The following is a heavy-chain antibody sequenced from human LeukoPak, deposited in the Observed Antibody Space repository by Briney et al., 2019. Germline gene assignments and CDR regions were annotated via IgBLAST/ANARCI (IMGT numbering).Heavy chain of an antibody. V-gene: IGHV1-2*02. Sequence: GASVKVSCKASGYTFTSYYMHWVRQAPGQGLEWMGWINPNSGGTNYAQKFQGRVTMTRDTAISTAYMELSRLRSDDTAVYYCARGLYGDWFDPWGQGTLVSVSS. J-gene: IGHJ5*02. CDR1: GYTFTSYY. CDR2: INPNSGGT. D-gene: IGHD2-2*02. CDR3: ARGLYGDWFDP.